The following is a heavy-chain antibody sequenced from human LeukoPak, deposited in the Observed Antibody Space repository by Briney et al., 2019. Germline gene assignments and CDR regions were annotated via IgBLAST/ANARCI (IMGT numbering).Heavy chain of an antibody. CDR1: GGSISSYY. CDR3: ARLTTVTTYHWFDP. Sequence: SETLSLTCTVSGGSISSYYWSWIRQPPGKGLEWIGYIYYSGSTNYNPSLKSRVTISVDTSKNQFSLKLSSVTAADTAVYYCARLTTVTTYHWFDPLGPGNPGHRLL. J-gene: IGHJ5*02. D-gene: IGHD4-17*01. CDR2: IYYSGST. V-gene: IGHV4-59*08.